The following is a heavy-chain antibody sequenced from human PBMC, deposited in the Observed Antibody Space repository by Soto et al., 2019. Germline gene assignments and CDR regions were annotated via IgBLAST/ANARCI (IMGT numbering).Heavy chain of an antibody. CDR1: GFSFKDYY. Sequence: GGSLRLSCAASGFSFKDYYMTWMRQTPEKGLEWISTITSSGGNAYYAASVKGRVTISRDNAHNSLYLQMSGLRAEDTALYYCAREGGYYDSSGADYWGQGTLVTVSS. D-gene: IGHD3-22*01. J-gene: IGHJ4*02. CDR3: AREGGYYDSSGADY. V-gene: IGHV3-11*01. CDR2: ITSSGGNA.